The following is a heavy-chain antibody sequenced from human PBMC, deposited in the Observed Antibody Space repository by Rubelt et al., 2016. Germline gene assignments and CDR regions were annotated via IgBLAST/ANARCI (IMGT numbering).Heavy chain of an antibody. V-gene: IGHV3-9*01. J-gene: IGHJ6*02. Sequence: AASGFTFDDYAMHWVRQVPGKGLEWVSGIKWNSGSIGYADSVKGRFTLSRDKAKHSLYLQMNSLRAEDTALYYCAKDIATSSHYALDVWGQGTTVTVSS. CDR2: IKWNSGSI. D-gene: IGHD6-6*01. CDR1: GFTFDDYA. CDR3: AKDIATSSHYALDV.